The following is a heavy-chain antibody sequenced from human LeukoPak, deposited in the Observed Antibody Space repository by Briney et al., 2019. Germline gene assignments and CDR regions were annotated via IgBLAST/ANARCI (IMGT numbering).Heavy chain of an antibody. D-gene: IGHD2-2*01. Sequence: ADTLSLTCAFYGGSFSGYYWSWIRKPPGKRLEWIGEINHSGSTNYNPSLKSRVTISVDTSKNQFSLKLSSVTAADTAVYYCARHLGFYCSSTSCYVVNWFDPWGQGTLVTVSS. V-gene: IGHV4-34*01. CDR1: GGSFSGYY. CDR3: ARHLGFYCSSTSCYVVNWFDP. CDR2: INHSGST. J-gene: IGHJ5*02.